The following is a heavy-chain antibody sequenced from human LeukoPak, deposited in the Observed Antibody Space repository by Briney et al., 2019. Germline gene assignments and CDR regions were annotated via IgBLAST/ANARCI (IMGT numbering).Heavy chain of an antibody. Sequence: PSETLSPTCTVSGGSISSSSYYWGWIRHPPGKGLEWIGSIYYSGSTYYNPSLKDRITISVDTAKNQFSLKLSYVTVTDTAVYYCARRGEEYYYGSRSYFSSWFDPSGQGTLVTVSS. J-gene: IGHJ5*02. CDR2: IYYSGST. CDR1: GGSISSSSYY. D-gene: IGHD3-10*01. V-gene: IGHV4-39*01. CDR3: ARRGEEYYYGSRSYFSSWFDP.